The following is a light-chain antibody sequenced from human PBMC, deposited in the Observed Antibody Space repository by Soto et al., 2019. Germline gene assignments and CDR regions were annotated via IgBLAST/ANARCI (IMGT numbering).Light chain of an antibody. CDR3: QQYNSSPWT. CDR1: QSISSY. V-gene: IGKV3D-15*01. J-gene: IGKJ1*01. CDR2: GAS. Sequence: DIVLTQSPATLSLSPGERATLSCRASQSISSYLAWYQQKPGQAPRLLIYGASTRATGIPARFSGSGSGTDFTLTISSLQSEDFAVYYCQQYNSSPWTFGQGTKVDIK.